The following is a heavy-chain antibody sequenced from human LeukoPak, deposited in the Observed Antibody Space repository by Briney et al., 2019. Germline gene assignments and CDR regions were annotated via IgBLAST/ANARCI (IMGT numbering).Heavy chain of an antibody. Sequence: GRSLILSCAASGFMFENYALHWVRQAPGKGLEWVSGISFNGGVVGYMDSVKGRFTISRDNANKLLYLQMTSLKVEDTALYYCAKIAVPRPGRYHIDVWGKGTTVTVSS. J-gene: IGHJ6*03. CDR1: GFMFENYA. CDR3: AKIAVPRPGRYHIDV. V-gene: IGHV3-9*01. D-gene: IGHD2-21*01. CDR2: ISFNGGVV.